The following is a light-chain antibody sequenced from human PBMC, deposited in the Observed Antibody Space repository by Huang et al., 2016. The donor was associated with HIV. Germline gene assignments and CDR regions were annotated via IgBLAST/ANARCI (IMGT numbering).Light chain of an antibody. CDR3: QQYNKWPRT. J-gene: IGKJ2*01. CDR1: QSISTN. CDR2: GAS. Sequence: EVVMTQSPATLSVSPGERVTLSCRASQSISTNLAWYQQKLGLAPRLLIYGASPRATAIPARFSGSGSGTEVTLTISSLQSEDFAVYYCQQYNKWPRTFGQGTKLEIK. V-gene: IGKV3-15*01.